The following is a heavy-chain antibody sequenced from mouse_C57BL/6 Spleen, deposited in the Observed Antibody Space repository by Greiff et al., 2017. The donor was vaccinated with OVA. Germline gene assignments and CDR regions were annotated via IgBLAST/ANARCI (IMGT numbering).Heavy chain of an antibody. CDR1: GSAFTSYW. CDR3: ARPDV. CDR2: FYPVDGDT. V-gene: IGHV1-80*01. J-gene: IGHJ1*03. Sequence: VKLQEPGAELVKPGASLKLSCKPSGSAFTSYWLNWVKQRPGKGFEWIGQFYPVDGDTNYNEKFKGKATLTADKTSSTAYMQLSSVTSEDSAVYICARPDVWGTGTTVTVSS.